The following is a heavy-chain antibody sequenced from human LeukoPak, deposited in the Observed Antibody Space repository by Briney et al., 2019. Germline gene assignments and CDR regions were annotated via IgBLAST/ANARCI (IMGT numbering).Heavy chain of an antibody. V-gene: IGHV3-23*03. CDR3: AKVGPFDVPDYYYYYYYMNV. D-gene: IGHD3-16*01. Sequence: PGGSLRLSCTASGFNFYRFTMHWVRQSPGKGLEWVSFIGRDGRVTSYADSVKGRFTISRDNSKNTLYLQMNSLRAEDTAVYYCAKVGPFDVPDYYYYYYYMNVWGKGTTVTVSS. CDR1: GFNFYRFT. J-gene: IGHJ6*03. CDR2: IGRDGRVT.